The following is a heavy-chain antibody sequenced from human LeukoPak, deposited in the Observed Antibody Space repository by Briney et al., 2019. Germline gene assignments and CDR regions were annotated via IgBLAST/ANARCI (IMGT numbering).Heavy chain of an antibody. D-gene: IGHD3-22*01. Sequence: GGSLRLSCAASGFTFSSYAMHWVRQAPGKGLEWVAVISYDGSNKYYADSVKGRFTISRDNSKNTLYLQMNSLRAEDTAVYYCARGYYDSSGYSPFGAFDIWGQGTMVTVSS. J-gene: IGHJ3*02. CDR2: ISYDGSNK. V-gene: IGHV3-30-3*01. CDR1: GFTFSSYA. CDR3: ARGYYDSSGYSPFGAFDI.